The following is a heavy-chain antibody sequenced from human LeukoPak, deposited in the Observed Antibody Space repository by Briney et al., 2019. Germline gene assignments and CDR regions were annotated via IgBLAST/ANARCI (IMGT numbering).Heavy chain of an antibody. V-gene: IGHV3-11*06. J-gene: IGHJ4*02. CDR1: GFTFSDYY. Sequence: GGSLRLSCAASGFTFSDYYMSWIRQAPGKGLEWVSYISSSSSYTNYADSVKGRFTISRDNAKNPPYLQTNSLRAEDTAVYYCARDYQSSWTPGCWGQGTLVTVSS. CDR3: ARDYQSSWTPGC. D-gene: IGHD6-19*01. CDR2: ISSSSSYT.